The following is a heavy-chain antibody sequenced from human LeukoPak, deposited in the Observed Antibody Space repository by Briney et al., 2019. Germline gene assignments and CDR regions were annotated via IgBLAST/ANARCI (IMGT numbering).Heavy chain of an antibody. CDR2: IYYSGST. CDR3: ARDRLGPYHWFDP. CDR1: GGSTSSYY. J-gene: IGHJ5*02. V-gene: IGHV4-59*01. Sequence: PSDTLSLTCTVSGGSTSSYYWSWVRQPPGHGLEWIGYIYYSGSTNYPPFLKSRVTISVDTYKNQFSLKLSSVTAADTAVYYCARDRLGPYHWFDPWGQGTLVIVSA. D-gene: IGHD3-9*01.